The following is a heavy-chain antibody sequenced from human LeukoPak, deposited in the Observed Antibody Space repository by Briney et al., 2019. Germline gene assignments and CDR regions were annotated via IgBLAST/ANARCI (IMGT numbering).Heavy chain of an antibody. Sequence: GGSLRLSCAASGFTFSSYAMSWVRQAPGKGLEWVSLISGTGGSTYYADSVKGRFTISRDNAKNSLYLQMNSLRAEDTALYHCAREAVTTGNDYWGQGTLVTVSS. CDR2: ISGTGGST. CDR1: GFTFSSYA. J-gene: IGHJ4*02. D-gene: IGHD4-11*01. CDR3: AREAVTTGNDY. V-gene: IGHV3-23*01.